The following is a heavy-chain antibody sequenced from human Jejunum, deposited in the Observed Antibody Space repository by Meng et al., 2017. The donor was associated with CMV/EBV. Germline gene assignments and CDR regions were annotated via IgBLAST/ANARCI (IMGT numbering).Heavy chain of an antibody. D-gene: IGHD4-11*01. Sequence: VSGDSISGSSHYWGWIRQPPGKRPEWIGSIYYSGNTYYNPSLKSPVTKSVDTSKNQFSLQLRSVTAADTAIYYCARGPLNTDHYYDYWGQGTLVTVSS. V-gene: IGHV4-39*07. CDR1: GDSISGSSHY. CDR2: IYYSGNT. J-gene: IGHJ4*02. CDR3: ARGPLNTDHYYDY.